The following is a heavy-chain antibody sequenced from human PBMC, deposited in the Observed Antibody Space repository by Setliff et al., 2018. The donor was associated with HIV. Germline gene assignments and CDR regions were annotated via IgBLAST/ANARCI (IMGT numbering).Heavy chain of an antibody. D-gene: IGHD3-10*02. CDR2: IYNSGIT. CDR3: ARGQDGHSVLFDY. V-gene: IGHV4-61*01. Sequence: PSETLSLTCTVSGDSISSGSHYWSWVRQPPGKGLEWIGYIYNSGITNYNPSLESRVTISVDTSKNQFSLKVSSVTAADTAVYFCARGQDGHSVLFDYWGQGALVTVSS. J-gene: IGHJ4*02. CDR1: GDSISSGSHY.